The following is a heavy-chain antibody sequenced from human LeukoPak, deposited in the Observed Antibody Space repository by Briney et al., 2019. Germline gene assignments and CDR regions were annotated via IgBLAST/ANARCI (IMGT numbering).Heavy chain of an antibody. V-gene: IGHV3-23*01. CDR3: AKVRSSVPPAAYNN. CDR1: GFTFTNHA. CDR2: ISGSGVTT. J-gene: IGHJ4*02. D-gene: IGHD1-1*01. Sequence: GGSLRLSCAASGFTFTNHAMSWVRQAPGKRLEWVSVISGSGVTTYYADSVKGRFTISRDNSKNTLYLQMNSLRAEDTAVYYCAKVRSSVPPAAYNNWGQGTLVTVSS.